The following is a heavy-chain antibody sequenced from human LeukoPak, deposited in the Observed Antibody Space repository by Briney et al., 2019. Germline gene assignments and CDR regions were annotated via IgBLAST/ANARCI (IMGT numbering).Heavy chain of an antibody. CDR1: GYSFTSYW. Sequence: GESLRISCKGVGYSFTSYWIGWVRQMPGKGMEWMGVIYPGDSRTRYNPSFQGQVTISVDKSISTAYLRWVSLKASDTAIYYCACRDLTSTWSYPWGQGTLVTVSS. CDR2: IYPGDSRT. J-gene: IGHJ5*02. CDR3: ACRDLTSTWSYP. D-gene: IGHD2-2*01. V-gene: IGHV5-51*01.